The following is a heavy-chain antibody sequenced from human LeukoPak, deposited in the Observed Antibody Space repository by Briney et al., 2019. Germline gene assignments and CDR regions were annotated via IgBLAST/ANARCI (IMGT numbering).Heavy chain of an antibody. CDR2: INPSGGST. CDR1: GYTFTSYY. Sequence: ASVKVSCKASGYTFTSYYMHWVRQAPGQGLEWMGIINPSGGSTSYAQKFQGRVTMTRDTSTSTVYMELSSLRSEDTAVYYCARVPYIAAAGSYYYYGMDVWGQGTTVTVSS. V-gene: IGHV1-46*01. CDR3: ARVPYIAAAGSYYYYGMDV. J-gene: IGHJ6*02. D-gene: IGHD6-13*01.